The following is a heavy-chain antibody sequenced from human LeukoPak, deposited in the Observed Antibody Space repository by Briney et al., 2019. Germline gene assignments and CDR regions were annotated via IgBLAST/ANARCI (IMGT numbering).Heavy chain of an antibody. CDR1: GGSISSYY. D-gene: IGHD5-24*01. Sequence: SETLSLTCTVSGGSISSYYWSWIRQPPGKGLEWIGEINHSGSTNYNPSLKSRVTISVDTSKNQFSLKLSSVTAADTAVYYCARGRWLQTEFDYWGQGTLVTVSS. CDR2: INHSGST. CDR3: ARGRWLQTEFDY. V-gene: IGHV4-34*01. J-gene: IGHJ4*02.